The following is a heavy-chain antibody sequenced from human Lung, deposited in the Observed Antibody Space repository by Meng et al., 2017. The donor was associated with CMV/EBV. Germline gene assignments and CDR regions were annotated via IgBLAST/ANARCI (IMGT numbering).Heavy chain of an antibody. CDR3: AREGTMVRGVYYYYYGMDV. CDR1: GGSISSSSYY. D-gene: IGHD3-10*01. CDR2: IYYSGST. J-gene: IGHJ6*02. V-gene: IGHV4-39*07. Sequence: SXTLSLTCTVSGGSISSSSYYWGWIRQPPGRGLEWIGTIYYSGSTYYNPSLKSRVTISLDTSKNQFSLKLSSVTAADTAVYYCAREGTMVRGVYYYYYGMDVWGQGTXVTVSS.